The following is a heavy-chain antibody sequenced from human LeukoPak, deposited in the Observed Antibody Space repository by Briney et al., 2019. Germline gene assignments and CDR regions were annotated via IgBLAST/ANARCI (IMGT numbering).Heavy chain of an antibody. CDR3: ARGLIAGQQLVSGY. CDR2: INPNSGGT. V-gene: IGHV1-2*02. D-gene: IGHD6-13*01. Sequence: ASVKVSCKASGYTFTGYYMHWVRQAPGQGLEWMGWINPNSGGTNYAQKFQGRVTMTRDTSISTTYMELNRLRSDDTAVYYCARGLIAGQQLVSGYWGQGTLVTVSS. J-gene: IGHJ4*02. CDR1: GYTFTGYY.